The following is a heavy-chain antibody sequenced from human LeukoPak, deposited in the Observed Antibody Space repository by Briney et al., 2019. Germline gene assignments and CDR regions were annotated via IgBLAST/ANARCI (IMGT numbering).Heavy chain of an antibody. D-gene: IGHD6-19*01. CDR2: ISAGGGNT. J-gene: IGHJ4*02. Sequence: GGSLRLSCAASGFTFSSYAMTWVRHSSGKGLDWVSAISAGGGNTYYADSVKGRFTISRDNSKNTLYLHINSLRAEDTALYYCAKINRGQVAGHVDFWGQGTLVTVSS. CDR3: AKINRGQVAGHVDF. CDR1: GFTFSSYA. V-gene: IGHV3-23*01.